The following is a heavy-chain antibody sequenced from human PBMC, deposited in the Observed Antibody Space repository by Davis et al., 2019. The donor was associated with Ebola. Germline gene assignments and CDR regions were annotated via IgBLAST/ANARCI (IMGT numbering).Heavy chain of an antibody. Sequence: MPSETLSLTCTVSGGSISSRSYYWGWIRQPPGKGLEWIGSIYYSGSTYYNPSLKSRVTISVDTSKNHFSLKLSSVTAADTAVYYCAKDPRGTAAGTIWFDPWGQGTLVTVSS. CDR1: GGSISSRSYY. CDR2: IYYSGST. D-gene: IGHD6-13*01. J-gene: IGHJ5*02. CDR3: AKDPRGTAAGTIWFDP. V-gene: IGHV4-39*02.